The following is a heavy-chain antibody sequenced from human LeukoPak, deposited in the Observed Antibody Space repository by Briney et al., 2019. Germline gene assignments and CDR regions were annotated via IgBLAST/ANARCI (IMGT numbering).Heavy chain of an antibody. D-gene: IGHD4-11*01. V-gene: IGHV3-9*03. CDR2: ISWNSGSI. Sequence: GGSLRLSCAASGFTFSSYAMHWVRQAPGKGLEWVSGISWNSGSIGYADSVKGRFTISRDNAKNSLYLQMNSLRAEDMALYYCAKDLYSNYVARFDYWGQGTLVTVSS. CDR1: GFTFSSYA. J-gene: IGHJ4*02. CDR3: AKDLYSNYVARFDY.